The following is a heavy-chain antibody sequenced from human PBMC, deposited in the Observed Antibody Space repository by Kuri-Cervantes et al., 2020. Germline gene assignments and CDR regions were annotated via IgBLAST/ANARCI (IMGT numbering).Heavy chain of an antibody. V-gene: IGHV3-23*01. J-gene: IGHJ3*02. CDR1: GFTFSSYA. CDR3: AKSLYDSSSYFFPFAFDI. CDR2: ISGSGGST. Sequence: GSLRLSCAASGFTFSSYAMSWVRQAPGKGLEWVSAISGSGGSTYYADSVKGRFTISRDNSKNTLYLQMNSLRAEDTAVYYCAKSLYDSSSYFFPFAFDIWGQGTMVTVSS. D-gene: IGHD3-22*01.